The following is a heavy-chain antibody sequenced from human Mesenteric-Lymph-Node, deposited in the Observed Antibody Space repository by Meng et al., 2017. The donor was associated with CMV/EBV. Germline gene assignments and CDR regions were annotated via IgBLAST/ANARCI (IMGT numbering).Heavy chain of an antibody. J-gene: IGHJ4*02. Sequence: ASVKVSCKASGYTFTDYWMHWVRQAPGQGLEWMGVINPNGGGTNYAEDFQGRVTMTGDTSIDTVYMDLKSLTSDDTAVYYCARGHQTQWLVLEYWGQGTLVTVSS. CDR3: ARGHQTQWLVLEY. CDR1: GYTFTDYW. V-gene: IGHV1-2*02. CDR2: INPNGGGT. D-gene: IGHD6-19*01.